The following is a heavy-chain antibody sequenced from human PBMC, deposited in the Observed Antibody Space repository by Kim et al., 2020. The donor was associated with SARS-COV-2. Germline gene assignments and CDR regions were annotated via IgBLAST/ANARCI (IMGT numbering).Heavy chain of an antibody. J-gene: IGHJ4*02. V-gene: IGHV4-4*02. CDR2: IYHSGST. CDR1: GGSISSSNW. D-gene: IGHD3-10*01. Sequence: SETLSLTCAVSGGSISSSNWWSWVRQPPGKGLEWIGEIYHSGSTNYNPSLKSRVTISVDKSKNQFSLKLSSVTAADTAVYYCARDRGPPLSMVRGGSPSWGQGTLVTVSS. CDR3: ARDRGPPLSMVRGGSPS.